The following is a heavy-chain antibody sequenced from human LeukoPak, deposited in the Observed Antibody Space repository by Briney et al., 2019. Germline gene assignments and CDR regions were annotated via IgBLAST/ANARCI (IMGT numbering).Heavy chain of an antibody. J-gene: IGHJ4*02. CDR2: ISSSSYI. Sequence: PGGSLRLSCAASGFTFDDYGMSWVRQAPGKGLEWVSSISSSSYIYYADSVKGRFTISRDNAKNSLYLQMNSLRAEDTAVYYCARERAAAGTSYFDYWGQGTLVTVSS. CDR1: GFTFDDYG. D-gene: IGHD6-13*01. V-gene: IGHV3-69-1*01. CDR3: ARERAAAGTSYFDY.